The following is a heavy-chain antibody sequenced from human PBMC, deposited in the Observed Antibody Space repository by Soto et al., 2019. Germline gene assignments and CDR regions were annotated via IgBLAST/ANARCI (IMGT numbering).Heavy chain of an antibody. V-gene: IGHV4-34*01. D-gene: IGHD3-3*01. CDR1: GGSFSGYY. CDR2: INHSGST. J-gene: IGHJ6*02. Sequence: QVQLQQWGAGLLKPSETLSLTCAVYGGSFSGYYWSWIRQPPGKGLEWIGEINHSGSTNYNPSLKSRVTISVDTSKNQFSLKLSSVAAADTAVYYCARGSLRSGYPTYYYYYGMDVWGQGTTVTVSS. CDR3: ARGSLRSGYPTYYYYYGMDV.